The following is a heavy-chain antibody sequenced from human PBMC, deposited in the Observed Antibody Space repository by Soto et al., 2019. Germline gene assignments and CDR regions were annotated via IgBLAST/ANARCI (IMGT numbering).Heavy chain of an antibody. J-gene: IGHJ2*01. CDR2: ISATGGNI. CDR3: AKVAGGLGYFDL. CDR1: GFTFSDYA. Sequence: VRLSCVASGFTFSDYAMTWVRQAPGKGLEWVATISATGGNIEYTDSLKGRFTISRDNSKNTLYLQLNGLTSDDTAVHYCAKVAGGLGYFDLWGRGTLVTVSS. V-gene: IGHV3-23*01. D-gene: IGHD3-16*01.